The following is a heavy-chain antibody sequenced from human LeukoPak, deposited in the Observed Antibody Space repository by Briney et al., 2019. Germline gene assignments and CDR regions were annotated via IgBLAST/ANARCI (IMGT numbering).Heavy chain of an antibody. V-gene: IGHV3-73*01. J-gene: IGHJ4*02. CDR1: GFTFSGSA. CDR2: IRSKANSYAT. Sequence: GGSLKLSCAASGFTFSGSAMHWVRQASGKGLEWVGRIRSKANSYATAYAASVKGRFTISRDDSKNTAYLQMNSLKTEDTAVYYCTRRVEWKLPLFDYWGQGTLVTVSS. D-gene: IGHD1-26*01. CDR3: TRRVEWKLPLFDY.